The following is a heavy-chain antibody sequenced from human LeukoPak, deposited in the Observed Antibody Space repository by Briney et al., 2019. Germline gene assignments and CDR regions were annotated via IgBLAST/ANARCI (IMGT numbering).Heavy chain of an antibody. CDR1: GGSISSSSYY. CDR3: ARRDYGDYIADY. Sequence: SETLSLTCTVSGGSISSSSYYGGWIRQPPGKGLEWIGSIYYSGSTYYNPSLKSRVTISVDTSKNQFSLKLSSVTAADTAVYYCARRDYGDYIADYWGQGTLVTVSS. D-gene: IGHD4-17*01. J-gene: IGHJ4*02. V-gene: IGHV4-39*01. CDR2: IYYSGST.